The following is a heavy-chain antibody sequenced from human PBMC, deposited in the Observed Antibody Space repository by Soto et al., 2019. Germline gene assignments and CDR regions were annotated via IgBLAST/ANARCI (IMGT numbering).Heavy chain of an antibody. V-gene: IGHV4-31*03. Sequence: QVQLQESGPGLVKPSQTLSLTCTVSGGSITSGDYYWSWIRQHPGKGLEWIGYIYYSGSTNDNPSLKSRVNISVDTSKNQFSLRLSPVTAADTAVYYCARERYYFDSSISTPDYWGQGTLVTVSS. CDR3: ARERYYFDSSISTPDY. D-gene: IGHD3-22*01. J-gene: IGHJ4*02. CDR2: IYYSGST. CDR1: GGSITSGDYY.